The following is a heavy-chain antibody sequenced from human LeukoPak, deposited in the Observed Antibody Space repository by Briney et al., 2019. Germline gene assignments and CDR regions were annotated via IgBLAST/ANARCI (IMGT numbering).Heavy chain of an antibody. V-gene: IGHV3-48*04. CDR1: GFTFSSYS. D-gene: IGHD3-22*01. CDR3: ARDPQLLSSSSGYYDY. J-gene: IGHJ4*02. Sequence: GGSQRLSCAASGFTFSSYSMNWVRQAPGKGLEWVSYISSSSSTIYYADSVKGRFTISIDNAKNSLYLQMNSLRAEDTAVYYCARDPQLLSSSSGYYDYWGRGTLVTVSS. CDR2: ISSSSSTI.